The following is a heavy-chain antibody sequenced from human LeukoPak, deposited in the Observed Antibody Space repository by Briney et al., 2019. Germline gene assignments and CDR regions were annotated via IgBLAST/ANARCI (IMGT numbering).Heavy chain of an antibody. CDR1: GYTFSNYG. J-gene: IGHJ4*02. D-gene: IGHD4/OR15-4a*01. CDR2: IIPIFGTA. CDR3: ARVGPSYGGSTNPYFDY. Sequence: ASVKVSCKTPGYTFSNYGISWVRQAPGQGLEWMGGIIPIFGTANYVQKFQGRVTITADKSTSTAYMELSSLRSEDTAVYYCARVGPSYGGSTNPYFDYWGQGTLVTVSS. V-gene: IGHV1-69*06.